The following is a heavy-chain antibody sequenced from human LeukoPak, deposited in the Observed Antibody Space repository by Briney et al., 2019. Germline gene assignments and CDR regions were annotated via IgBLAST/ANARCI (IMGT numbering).Heavy chain of an antibody. J-gene: IGHJ4*02. CDR3: ARGREMATITFDY. CDR2: ITSSSTYI. CDR1: GFTFSSYS. Sequence: GGSLRLSCAASGFTFSSYSMNWVRQAPGKGLEWVSSITSSSTYIYYADSMKGRFTISRDNAKNSLYLQMDSLRAEDTAVYYCARGREMATITFDYWGQGTLVTVSS. D-gene: IGHD5-24*01. V-gene: IGHV3-21*01.